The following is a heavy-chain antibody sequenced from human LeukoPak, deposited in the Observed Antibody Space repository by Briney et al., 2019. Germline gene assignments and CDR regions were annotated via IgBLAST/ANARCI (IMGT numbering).Heavy chain of an antibody. D-gene: IGHD3-3*01. CDR1: GGSISSYY. CDR3: ARLISIFGVVISDAFDL. V-gene: IGHV4-59*12. J-gene: IGHJ3*01. Sequence: SETLSLTCTVSGGSISSYYWSWIRQPPGKGLEWIGYIYHSGSAYYSPSLKSRVTISVDRSKNQFSLELRSVIAADTAVYYCARLISIFGVVISDAFDLWGQGTMVTVSS. CDR2: IYHSGSA.